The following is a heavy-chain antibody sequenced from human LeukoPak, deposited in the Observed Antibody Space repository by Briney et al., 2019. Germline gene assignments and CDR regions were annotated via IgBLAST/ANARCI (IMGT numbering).Heavy chain of an antibody. Sequence: PGGSLRLSCAASGFTFSDYYMSWIRQAPGKGLEWVSYISSSGSTIYYADSVKGRFTISRDNAKNSLYLQMNSLRAEDTAVYYCAREDVRVATMFDYWGQGTLVTVSS. D-gene: IGHD5-24*01. CDR1: GFTFSDYY. CDR3: AREDVRVATMFDY. J-gene: IGHJ4*02. V-gene: IGHV3-11*01. CDR2: ISSSGSTI.